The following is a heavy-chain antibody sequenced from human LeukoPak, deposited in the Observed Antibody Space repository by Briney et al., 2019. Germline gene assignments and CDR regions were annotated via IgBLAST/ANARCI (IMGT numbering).Heavy chain of an antibody. J-gene: IGHJ4*02. CDR3: ARGRGGGDQRDFDY. CDR2: IYYSGST. D-gene: IGHD4-17*01. CDR1: GGSVSSGSYY. V-gene: IGHV4-61*01. Sequence: PSETLSLTCTVSGGSVSSGSYYWSWIRQPPGKGLEWIGYIYYSGSTNYNPSLKSRVTISVDTSKNQFSLKLSSVTAADTAVYYCARGRGGGDQRDFDYWGQGTLVTVSS.